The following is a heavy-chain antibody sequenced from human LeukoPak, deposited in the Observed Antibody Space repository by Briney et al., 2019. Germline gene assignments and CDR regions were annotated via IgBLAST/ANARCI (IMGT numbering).Heavy chain of an antibody. CDR1: GFTFSDYY. D-gene: IGHD6-25*01. V-gene: IGHV3-11*04. Sequence: GGSLRLSCAASGFTFSDYYMSWIRQAPGKGLEWVSYISSSGSTIYYADSVKGRFTISRDNAKNSLYRQMNSLRAEDTAVYYCARDIQSGNWFDPWGQGTLVTVSP. CDR3: ARDIQSGNWFDP. CDR2: ISSSGSTI. J-gene: IGHJ5*02.